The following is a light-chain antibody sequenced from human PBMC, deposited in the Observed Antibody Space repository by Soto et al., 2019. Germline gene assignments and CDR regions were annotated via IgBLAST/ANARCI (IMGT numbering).Light chain of an antibody. CDR1: QSISSR. CDR3: QQYNSSPLT. J-gene: IGKJ4*01. V-gene: IGKV1-5*01. CDR2: DAS. Sequence: DIPMTPSPSTLSASVEDRVTISCRASQSISSRLAWYQQKQGKDPKLLIYDASSLESGVPSRFSGSGSGTEFTLTISSLQPDDFATYYCQQYNSSPLTFGGGTKVEIK.